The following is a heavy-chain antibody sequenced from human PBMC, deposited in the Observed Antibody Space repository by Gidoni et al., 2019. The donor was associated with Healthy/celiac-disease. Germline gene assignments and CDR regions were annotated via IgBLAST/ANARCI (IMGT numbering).Heavy chain of an antibody. Sequence: QVQLVPSGAEVKKPGASVQVSCKASGYTFTSYALNWVRQATGQGLEWMGWMNPKSGNTGYAQKFQGRVTMTRNTSISTAYMELSSLRSEDTAVYYCARGLPYYYDNGPLYYFDYWGQGTLVTVSS. CDR3: ARGLPYYYDNGPLYYFDY. V-gene: IGHV1-8*01. CDR2: MNPKSGNT. D-gene: IGHD3-22*01. CDR1: GYTFTSYA. J-gene: IGHJ4*02.